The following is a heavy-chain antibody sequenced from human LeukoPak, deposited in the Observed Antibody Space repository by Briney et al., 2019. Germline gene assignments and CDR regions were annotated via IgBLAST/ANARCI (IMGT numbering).Heavy chain of an antibody. CDR2: IYYNGST. J-gene: IGHJ6*03. CDR3: ARHLGYCSSTSCRNYYYYYMDV. Sequence: SETLSLTCTVSGGSISSSSYYWGWIRQPPGKGLEWIGSIYYNGSTYYNPSLKSRVTISVDTSKNQFSLKLSSVTAADTAVYYCARHLGYCSSTSCRNYYYYYMDVWGKGTTVTVSS. CDR1: GGSISSSSYY. V-gene: IGHV4-39*01. D-gene: IGHD2-2*01.